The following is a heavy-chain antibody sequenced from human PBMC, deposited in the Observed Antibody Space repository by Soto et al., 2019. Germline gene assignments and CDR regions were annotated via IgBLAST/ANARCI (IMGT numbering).Heavy chain of an antibody. CDR2: ISGSGGST. D-gene: IGHD3-3*01. Sequence: GESLKISCAASGFTFSSYAMSWVRQAPGKGLEWVSAISGSGGSTYYADSVKGRFTISRDNSKNTLYLQMNSLRAEDTAVYYCADDFWSGYYTFDYWGQGTLVTVSS. J-gene: IGHJ4*02. CDR1: GFTFSSYA. V-gene: IGHV3-23*01. CDR3: ADDFWSGYYTFDY.